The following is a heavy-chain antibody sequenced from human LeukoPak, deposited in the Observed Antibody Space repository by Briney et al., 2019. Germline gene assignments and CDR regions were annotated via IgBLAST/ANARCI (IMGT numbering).Heavy chain of an antibody. CDR1: GASIKDYY. J-gene: IGHJ3*01. V-gene: IGHV4-34*01. CDR3: ARADWLLHGDQYAFDL. Sequence: SSETLSLTCAVSGASIKDYYWSWIRQPPGKGLEWIGDISHSGSANYNPSLKSRLTTSVDTSNNHFSLTLTSVTAADTAVYYFARADWLLHGDQYAFDLWGPGTTVIVSS. CDR2: ISHSGSA. D-gene: IGHD6-19*01.